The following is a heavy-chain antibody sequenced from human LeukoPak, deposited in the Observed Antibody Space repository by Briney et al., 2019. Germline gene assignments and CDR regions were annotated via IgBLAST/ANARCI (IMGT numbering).Heavy chain of an antibody. CDR1: GGSISSYY. CDR3: ARESSYSDY. J-gene: IGHJ4*02. CDR2: IYYSGST. Sequence: KPSETLSLTCTVSGGSISSYYWSWIRQPPGKGLEWIGYIYYSGSTNYNPSLKSRVTISVDTSKNQFSLKLSSVTAADTAVYYCARESSYSDYWGQGTLVTVSS. V-gene: IGHV4-59*01.